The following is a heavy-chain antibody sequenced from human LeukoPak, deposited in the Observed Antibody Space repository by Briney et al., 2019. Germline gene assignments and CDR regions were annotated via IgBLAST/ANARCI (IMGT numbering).Heavy chain of an antibody. CDR3: ARAASGGSDY. J-gene: IGHJ4*02. CDR1: GGSFSGYY. V-gene: IGHV4-34*01. D-gene: IGHD3-16*01. CDR2: INHSGST. Sequence: SETLSLTRAVYGGSFSGYYWSWIRQPPGKGLEWIGEINHSGSTNYNPSLKSRVTISVDTSKNQFSLKLSSVTAADTAVYYCARAASGGSDYWGQGTLVTVSS.